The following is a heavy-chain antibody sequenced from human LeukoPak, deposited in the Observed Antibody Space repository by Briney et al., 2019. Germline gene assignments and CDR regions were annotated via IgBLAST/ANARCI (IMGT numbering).Heavy chain of an antibody. CDR1: GYTFTSYG. D-gene: IGHD6-19*01. CDR2: INTNTGNP. Sequence: GASVKVSCKASGYTFTSYGISWVRQAPGQGLEWMGWINTNTGNPTYAQGFTGRFVFSLDTSVSTAYLQISSLKAEDTAVYYCASGGYSSGWSIPTPFLPFDYWGQGTLVTVSS. CDR3: ASGGYSSGWSIPTPFLPFDY. V-gene: IGHV7-4-1*02. J-gene: IGHJ4*02.